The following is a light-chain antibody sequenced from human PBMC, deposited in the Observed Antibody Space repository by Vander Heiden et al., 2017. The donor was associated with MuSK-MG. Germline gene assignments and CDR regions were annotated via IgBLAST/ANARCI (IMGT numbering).Light chain of an antibody. CDR3: QQSDNTPYT. CDR2: AAS. J-gene: IGKJ2*01. V-gene: IGKV1-39*01. CDR1: QSISSY. Sequence: DIQMTQSPSSLSASVGDRVTITCRTSQSISSYLNWYQQKPGKAPKLLIYAASSLQSEVPSRFSGSGSGTDFTLTIYKLQPEDFATYYCQQSDNTPYTFGQGTNVEIK.